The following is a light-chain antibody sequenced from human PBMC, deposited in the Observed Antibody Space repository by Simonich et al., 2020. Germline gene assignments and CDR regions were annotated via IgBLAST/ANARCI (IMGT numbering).Light chain of an antibody. V-gene: IGKV4-1*01. CDR2: WAS. Sequence: DIVMTQSPDSLAVSLGERATINCKSSQSVLYIYNYQNYLAWYQQKPGQPPKLLIYWASTREAGVPDRFSGSGSGTDFTLTISSLQAEDVAVYDCQQYYSTPYTFGQGTKLEIK. CDR3: QQYYSTPYT. CDR1: QSVLYIYNYQNY. J-gene: IGKJ2*01.